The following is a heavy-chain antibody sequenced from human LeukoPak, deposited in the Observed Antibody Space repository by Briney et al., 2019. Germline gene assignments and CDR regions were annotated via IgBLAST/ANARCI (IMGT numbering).Heavy chain of an antibody. CDR2: IYYSGST. CDR1: GGSISSYY. CDR3: ARVGPYCSGGSCYSFAPWAGLPIDDY. Sequence: SETLSLTRTVSGGSISSYYWSWLRQPPGKALEGTGDIYYSGSTNYTPSLKSRVTISGDTSKNQFSLKLSSVTAADTAVYYCARVGPYCSGGSCYSFAPWAGLPIDDYWGQGTLVTVSS. D-gene: IGHD2-15*01. V-gene: IGHV4-59*01. J-gene: IGHJ4*02.